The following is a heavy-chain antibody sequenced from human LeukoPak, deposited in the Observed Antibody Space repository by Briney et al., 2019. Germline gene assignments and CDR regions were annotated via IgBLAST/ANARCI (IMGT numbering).Heavy chain of an antibody. Sequence: PSETLSLTCTVSGDSISGYYWSWIRQPPGKGLEWIGYLYNTRSTKHNPSLKSRVTISRDTSQKQFVSALTSVTAADPAAIFFAXXXXXFSGSDSIVAYFDFWGQGTLLTVSS. J-gene: IGHJ4*02. CDR1: GDSISGYY. CDR3: AXXXXXFSGSDSIVAYFDF. CDR2: LYNTRST. D-gene: IGHD5-12*01. V-gene: IGHV4-59*01.